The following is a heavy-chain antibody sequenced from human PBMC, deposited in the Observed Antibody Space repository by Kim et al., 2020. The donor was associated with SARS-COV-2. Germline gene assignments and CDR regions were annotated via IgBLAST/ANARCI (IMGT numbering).Heavy chain of an antibody. CDR1: GGSISSSSYY. D-gene: IGHD3-10*01. V-gene: IGHV4-39*01. CDR3: ARYRGSGSYYTPY. J-gene: IGHJ4*02. CDR2: IYYSGST. Sequence: SETLSLTCTVSGGSISSSSYYWGWIRQPPGKGLKWIGSIYYSGSTYDNPSLKSRVTIYVDTSKNQFSLKLSSVTAADTAVYYCARYRGSGSYYTPYWGQGTLVTVSS.